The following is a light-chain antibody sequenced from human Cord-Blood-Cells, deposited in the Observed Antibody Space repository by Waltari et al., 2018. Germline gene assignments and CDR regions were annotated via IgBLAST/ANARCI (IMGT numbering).Light chain of an antibody. V-gene: IGKV1-5*01. J-gene: IGKJ2*01. Sequence: DIQMTQSPSTLSASVGDRVTITCRASQSISSLLAWYQHKPGKAPKLLISDASSLESGVPSRFSGSGSETESTLTISSLLPDDCATYYCQQYNSYSQYTFGQGTKLEIK. CDR1: QSISSL. CDR2: DAS. CDR3: QQYNSYSQYT.